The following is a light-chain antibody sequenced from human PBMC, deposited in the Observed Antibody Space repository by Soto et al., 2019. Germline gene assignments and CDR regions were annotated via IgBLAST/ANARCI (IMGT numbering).Light chain of an antibody. CDR1: QSISSW. CDR2: QES. Sequence: DIQMTQSPSTLSASVGDRVTITCRASQSISSWLAWYQQKPGKAPKLPIYQESNLQSGVPSRFSGSGSGTEFTLTISSLQPNDFATYDCQSGVTFGGGTKVEIK. CDR3: QSGVT. V-gene: IGKV1-5*03. J-gene: IGKJ4*01.